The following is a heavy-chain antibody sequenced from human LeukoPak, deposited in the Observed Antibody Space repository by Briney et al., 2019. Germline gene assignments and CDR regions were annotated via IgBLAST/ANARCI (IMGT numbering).Heavy chain of an antibody. CDR1: GYTFTGYY. CDR3: AREPYGGNSPTYYFDY. D-gene: IGHD4-23*01. Sequence: ASVKVSCKASGYTFTGYYMHWVRQAPGQGLEWMGWINPNSGGTNYAQKFQGRVTMTGDTSISTAYMELSRLRSDDTAVYYCAREPYGGNSPTYYFDYWGQGTLVTVSS. V-gene: IGHV1-2*02. J-gene: IGHJ4*02. CDR2: INPNSGGT.